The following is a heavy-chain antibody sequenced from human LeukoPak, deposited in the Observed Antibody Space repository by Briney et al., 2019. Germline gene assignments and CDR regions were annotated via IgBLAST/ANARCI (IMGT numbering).Heavy chain of an antibody. V-gene: IGHV4-59*01. CDR1: GGSISNYY. Sequence: SETLSFTCTVSGGSISNYYWSWIRQPPGKGLEWIGYMYCSGSTNYNPFLKSRVTISVDTSKNQFSLKLSSVTAADTAVYYCASSHPLGSNNDYYTPFDYWGQGTLVTVSS. CDR2: MYCSGST. CDR3: ASSHPLGSNNDYYTPFDY. J-gene: IGHJ4*02. D-gene: IGHD3-3*01.